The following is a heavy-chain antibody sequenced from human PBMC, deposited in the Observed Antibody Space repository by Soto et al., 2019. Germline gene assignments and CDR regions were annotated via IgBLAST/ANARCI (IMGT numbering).Heavy chain of an antibody. Sequence: GGSLRLSCAASGFTFSSYSMNWVRQAPGKGLEWVSYISSSSSTIYYADSVKGRFTISRDNAKNSLYLQMNSLRAEDTAVYYCARGRDPPRRYYYDSSGSDFDYWGQGTLVTVSS. D-gene: IGHD3-22*01. V-gene: IGHV3-48*01. J-gene: IGHJ4*02. CDR2: ISSSSSTI. CDR3: ARGRDPPRRYYYDSSGSDFDY. CDR1: GFTFSSYS.